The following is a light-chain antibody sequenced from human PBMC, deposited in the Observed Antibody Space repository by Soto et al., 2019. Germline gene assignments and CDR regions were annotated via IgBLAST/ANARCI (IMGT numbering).Light chain of an antibody. J-gene: IGKJ2*03. Sequence: EIVLTQSPGTLSLSPGERATLSCRASQSVSSSYLAWYQQKPGQAPRLLIYGASSRATGIPDRFSGSGSGTDFALTISRLEPEDLAVYDCHQYGSSLYSFGQGTKLEIK. V-gene: IGKV3-20*01. CDR3: HQYGSSLYS. CDR1: QSVSSSY. CDR2: GAS.